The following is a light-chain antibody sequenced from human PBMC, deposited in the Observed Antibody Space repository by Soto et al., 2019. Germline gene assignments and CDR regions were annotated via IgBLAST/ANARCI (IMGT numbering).Light chain of an antibody. CDR1: QTVASN. J-gene: IGKJ2*01. CDR2: GAS. V-gene: IGKV3-15*01. Sequence: EIVMTQSPATLSVSPGERATLSCRASQTVASNLAWYQQKPGQGPRLLIHGASSRATGVPARFSGSGSGTEFTLTISSMQSEDFAVYYCQQYHNWPPQYTFGQGTKLQIK. CDR3: QQYHNWPPQYT.